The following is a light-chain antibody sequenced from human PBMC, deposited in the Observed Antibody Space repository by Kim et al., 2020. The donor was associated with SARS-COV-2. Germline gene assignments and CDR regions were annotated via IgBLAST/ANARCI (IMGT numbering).Light chain of an antibody. V-gene: IGLV2-23*02. Sequence: QSALTQPASVSGSPGQSITISCTGTRRDVGDYDLVSWYQQHPGKAPKLMIYEVNKRPSGISFRFSGSKSGNTASLTISGVQAEDEADYYCCSYVYSGLVFGGGTQLTVL. CDR1: RRDVGDYDL. CDR2: EVN. J-gene: IGLJ3*02. CDR3: CSYVYSGLV.